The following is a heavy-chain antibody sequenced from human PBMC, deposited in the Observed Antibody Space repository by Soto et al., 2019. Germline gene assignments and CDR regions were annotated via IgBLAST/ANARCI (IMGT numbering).Heavy chain of an antibody. V-gene: IGHV4-31*03. D-gene: IGHD1-26*01. CDR3: ARASISRCVDRSCPAWFDP. CDR1: GGSISNANYY. CDR2: IYYTETT. Sequence: QVQLQESGPGLVKTSQTLSLTCTVSGGSISNANYYWSWLRHHPGKGLEWIGYIYYTETTYYSPSLESRVAISVETPQNQFSLKLGAGTAADTAVYFCARASISRCVDRSCPAWFDPWGQGTLVTVSS. J-gene: IGHJ5*02.